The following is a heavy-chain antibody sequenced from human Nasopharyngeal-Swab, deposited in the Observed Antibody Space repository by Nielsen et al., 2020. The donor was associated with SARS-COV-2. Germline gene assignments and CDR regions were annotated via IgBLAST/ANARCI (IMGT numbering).Heavy chain of an antibody. CDR3: AKVERGAYYYMDV. J-gene: IGHJ6*03. Sequence: GGQAAGKGLKWVSGISAGGGSSFYADSVKGRFTISGDNSKNTLHLQMSSLRADDTAVYYCAKVERGAYYYMDVWGKGTTVTVSS. D-gene: IGHD3-3*01. CDR2: ISAGGGSS. V-gene: IGHV3-23*01.